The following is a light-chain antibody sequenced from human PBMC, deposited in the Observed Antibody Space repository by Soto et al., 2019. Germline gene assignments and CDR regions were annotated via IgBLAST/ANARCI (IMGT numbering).Light chain of an antibody. J-gene: IGKJ4*01. CDR3: QQYNSYLRT. Sequence: DIQMTQSPSTLSASVGDRVTITCRASQSISSWLAWYQQKPGKAPKLLIYKASSLESGVPSRFSGSGSGTEFTLTISSLQPDDFATYYCQQYNSYLRTFGGGTKVDIK. CDR1: QSISSW. CDR2: KAS. V-gene: IGKV1-5*03.